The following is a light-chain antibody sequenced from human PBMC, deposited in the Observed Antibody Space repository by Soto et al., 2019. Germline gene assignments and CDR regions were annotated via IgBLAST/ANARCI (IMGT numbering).Light chain of an antibody. CDR1: SSDVGGYNY. Sequence: QSALTEPPSASGSPGQSVTISCTGTSSDVGGYNYVSWYQQHPGKAPKLMIYEVSKRPSGVPDRFSGSKSDNTASLTVSGLQAEDEADYYCSSYAGSNNSLFGGGTKLTVL. CDR2: EVS. J-gene: IGLJ2*01. CDR3: SSYAGSNNSL. V-gene: IGLV2-8*01.